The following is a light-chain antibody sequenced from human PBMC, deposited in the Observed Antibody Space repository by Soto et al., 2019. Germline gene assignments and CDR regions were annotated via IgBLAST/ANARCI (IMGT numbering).Light chain of an antibody. CDR1: ESIDNW. CDR2: AAS. Sequence: DIQMTQSPSTLSASVGDTVTITCRASESIDNWLAWYQQKPGKAPKLLIFAASTLVRGVPSSFSGRGSGTEFTLTISSLQADDYATFYCQQYHTAWTFGQGTKVEIK. CDR3: QQYHTAWT. V-gene: IGKV1-5*01. J-gene: IGKJ1*01.